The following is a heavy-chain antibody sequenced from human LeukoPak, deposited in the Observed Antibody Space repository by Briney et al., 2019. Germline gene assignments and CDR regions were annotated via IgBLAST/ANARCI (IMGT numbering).Heavy chain of an antibody. CDR1: GFTFSSFW. CDR2: TNSDGSTT. Sequence: GGSLRLSCAASGFTFSSFWMHWVRQAPGKGLVWVSHTNSDGSTTDYADSVRGRFTISRDNAKNTLYLHMNSLTVEDTAVYYCAKDGYSSSWYGRYWFDPWGQGTLVTVSS. CDR3: AKDGYSSSWYGRYWFDP. D-gene: IGHD6-13*01. V-gene: IGHV3-74*01. J-gene: IGHJ5*02.